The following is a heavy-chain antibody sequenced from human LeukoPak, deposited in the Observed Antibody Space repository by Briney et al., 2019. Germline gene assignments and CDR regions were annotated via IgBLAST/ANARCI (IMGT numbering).Heavy chain of an antibody. V-gene: IGHV4-59*08. Sequence: SETLSLTCTVSGGSISNSYWSWIRQPPGKGLEWIGYVSYSGSTNYNPSLKSRVTMSVDTSRNQFSLKLSSMTAADTAMYYCARATSGWPEEYFRHWGQGTLVTVSS. J-gene: IGHJ1*01. CDR2: VSYSGST. CDR1: GGSISNSY. CDR3: ARATSGWPEEYFRH. D-gene: IGHD6-19*01.